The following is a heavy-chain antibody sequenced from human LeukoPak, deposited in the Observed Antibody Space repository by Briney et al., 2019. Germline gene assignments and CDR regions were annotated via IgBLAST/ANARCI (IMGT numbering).Heavy chain of an antibody. V-gene: IGHV3-74*01. CDR3: ATVNDY. CDR1: GISLIEYW. J-gene: IGHJ4*02. CDR2: VTDDGSVT. Sequence: GGSLRLSCVAPGISLIEYWMHWVRQFPGRGLEWVAGVTDDGSVTYYADSVRGRFTISRDNVRNTIYLHMFSLRVEDTGLYYCATVNDYWGPGTLVTVSS.